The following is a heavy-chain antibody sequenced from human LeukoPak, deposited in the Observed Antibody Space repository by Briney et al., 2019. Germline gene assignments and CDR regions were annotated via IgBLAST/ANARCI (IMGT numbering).Heavy chain of an antibody. V-gene: IGHV4-30-2*01. J-gene: IGHJ4*02. CDR1: GGSISSGGYS. CDR2: IYHSGST. CDR3: ARVGYSSGWYQGYFDY. Sequence: SETLSLTCAVSGGSISSGGYSWSWIRQPPGKGLEWIGYIYHSGSTYYKPSLKSRVTISVDRSKNQFSLKLSSVTAADTAVYYCARVGYSSGWYQGYFDYWGQGTLVTVSS. D-gene: IGHD6-19*01.